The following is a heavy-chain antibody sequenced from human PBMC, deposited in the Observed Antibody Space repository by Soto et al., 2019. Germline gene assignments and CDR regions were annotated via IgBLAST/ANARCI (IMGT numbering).Heavy chain of an antibody. J-gene: IGHJ5*02. V-gene: IGHV1-18*01. CDR3: GRDQSGTGYYVDWFAP. D-gene: IGHD3-10*02. CDR2: INAGNSNT. CDR1: GYTFTSYV. Sequence: ASVKVSCKASGYTFTSYVISWVRQAPGQGLEWMGWINAGNSNTNYAEKLQGRVTFTRDTATTTANMELTSLRSDDTAVYYCGRDQSGTGYYVDWFAPWGQGTLVTVSS.